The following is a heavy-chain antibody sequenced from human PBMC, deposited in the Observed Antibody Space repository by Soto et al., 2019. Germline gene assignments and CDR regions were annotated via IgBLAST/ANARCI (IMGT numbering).Heavy chain of an antibody. CDR2: ITGSGHIT. V-gene: IGHV3-23*01. D-gene: IGHD2-2*01. J-gene: IGHJ4*02. CDR3: ARRGTSFDIGY. Sequence: GGSLRLSCTASGFTFSSYAMSWVRQAPGKGLEWVSTITGSGHITYYADSVKGRFTFSRDNSKNTLYLQMNSLRAEDTAVYYCARRGTSFDIGYWGQGTLVTVSS. CDR1: GFTFSSYA.